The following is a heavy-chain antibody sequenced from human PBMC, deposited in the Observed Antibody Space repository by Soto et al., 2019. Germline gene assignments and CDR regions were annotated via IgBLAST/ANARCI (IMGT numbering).Heavy chain of an antibody. Sequence: SETLSLTCTVSAGSIKSFYWSWIRQPPGKGLKWIGYISDSGSTNYNPSLRSRVTISLDTSRNQFSLKLSSVTAADTAVYYCARTYSGYYFDYWGQGTLVTVSS. D-gene: IGHD5-12*01. V-gene: IGHV4-59*08. CDR2: ISDSGST. CDR3: ARTYSGYYFDY. CDR1: AGSIKSFY. J-gene: IGHJ4*02.